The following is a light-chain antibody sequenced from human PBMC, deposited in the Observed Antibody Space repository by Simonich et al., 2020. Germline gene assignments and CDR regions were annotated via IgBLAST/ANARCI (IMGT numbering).Light chain of an antibody. CDR1: SSYVGGYNY. CDR3: SSYTSSSTWV. V-gene: IGLV2-14*01. J-gene: IGLJ3*02. CDR2: DVS. Sequence: QSALTQPASVSGSPGQSITISCPETSSYVGGYNYVPWYQQHPGKAPKLMFYDVSKRPSGVSNRFSGSKSGNTASLTISGLQAEDEADYYCSSYTSSSTWVFGGGTKLTVL.